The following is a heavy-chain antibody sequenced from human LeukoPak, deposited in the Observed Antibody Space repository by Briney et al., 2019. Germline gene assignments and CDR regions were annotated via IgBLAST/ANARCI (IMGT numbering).Heavy chain of an antibody. CDR2: ISYDGSNK. V-gene: IGHV3-30*03. D-gene: IGHD2-2*01. J-gene: IGHJ6*02. Sequence: GGSLRLSCAASGFTFSSYGMHWVRQAPGKGLEWVAVISYDGSNKYYADSVKGRFTISRDNAKNSLYLQMNSLRAEDTAVYYCARFGIVVVPAATYYYYYGMDVWGQGTTVTVSS. CDR1: GFTFSSYG. CDR3: ARFGIVVVPAATYYYYYGMDV.